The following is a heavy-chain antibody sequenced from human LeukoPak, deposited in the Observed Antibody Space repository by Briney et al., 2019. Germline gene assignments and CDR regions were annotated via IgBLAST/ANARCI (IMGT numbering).Heavy chain of an antibody. D-gene: IGHD2-21*01. CDR3: ARGYTCGY. Sequence: QPGGSLRLSCAASGLIVSSNYMSWVRQAPGKGLEWVANIKEDGSEKNYADSVKGRFTISRDNAKNSLYLQMNSLRAEDTAVYYCARGYTCGYWGQGTLVIVSS. J-gene: IGHJ4*02. V-gene: IGHV3-7*04. CDR1: GLIVSSNY. CDR2: IKEDGSEK.